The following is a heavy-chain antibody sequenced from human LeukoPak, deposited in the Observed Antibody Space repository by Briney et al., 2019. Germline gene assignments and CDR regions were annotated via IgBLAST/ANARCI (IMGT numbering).Heavy chain of an antibody. V-gene: IGHV1-8*01. CDR1: GYTFTSYD. Sequence: ASVKVSCKASGYTFTSYDINWVRQAPGQGLEWMGWMNPNSGNTGYAQKFQGRVTMTEDTSTDTAYMELSSLRSEDTAVYYCATIDGHYDSSGYWGQGTLVIVSS. CDR2: MNPNSGNT. CDR3: ATIDGHYDSSGY. D-gene: IGHD3-22*01. J-gene: IGHJ4*02.